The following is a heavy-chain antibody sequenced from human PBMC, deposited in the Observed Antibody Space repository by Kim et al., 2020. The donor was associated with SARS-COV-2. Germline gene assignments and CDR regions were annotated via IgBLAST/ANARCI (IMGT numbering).Heavy chain of an antibody. Sequence: YAQKFQGRVTITADKSTSTAYMELSSLRSEDTAVYYCARAVSGEGYYFDYWGQGTLVTVSS. V-gene: IGHV1-69*04. J-gene: IGHJ4*02. CDR3: ARAVSGEGYYFDY.